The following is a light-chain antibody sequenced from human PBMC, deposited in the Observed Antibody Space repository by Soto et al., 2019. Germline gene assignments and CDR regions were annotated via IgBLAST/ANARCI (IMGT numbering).Light chain of an antibody. CDR1: QDISSS. J-gene: IGKJ2*01. Sequence: DIQMTQSPSTLSASVGDRVTVTCRASQDISSSLAWYQQKPGQAPKLLIYQASTLERGVPSRFSGSGSGTEFTLTISSLQPDDFATYYGPQYKRYSPYTFGQGTKLEI. CDR2: QAS. V-gene: IGKV1-5*03. CDR3: PQYKRYSPYT.